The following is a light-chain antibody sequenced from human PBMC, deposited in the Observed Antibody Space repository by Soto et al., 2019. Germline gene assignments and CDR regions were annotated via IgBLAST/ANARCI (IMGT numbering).Light chain of an antibody. Sequence: QSVLTQPRSVSGSPGQSVTISCTGTSSNVGGYNFVSWYQQEPGKAPKLMVYDVSKRPSGVPDRFSGSKFGNTASLTISGLQAEDEGDYYCCSYAGSFTLLFGGGTKLTVL. CDR1: SSNVGGYNF. CDR3: CSYAGSFTLL. CDR2: DVS. V-gene: IGLV2-11*01. J-gene: IGLJ2*01.